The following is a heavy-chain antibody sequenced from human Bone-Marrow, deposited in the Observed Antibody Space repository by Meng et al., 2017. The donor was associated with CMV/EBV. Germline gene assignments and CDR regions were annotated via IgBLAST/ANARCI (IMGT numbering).Heavy chain of an antibody. CDR1: GFTFSSYA. D-gene: IGHD3/OR15-3a*01. CDR2: ISYDGSNK. CDR3: ARVRWWTGKHFDY. Sequence: GESLKISCAASGFTFSSYAMHWVRQAPGKGLEWVAVISYDGSNKYYADSVKGRFTISRNNSKNTLYLQMNSLRAEDTAVYYCARVRWWTGKHFDYWGQGTLVTVSS. V-gene: IGHV3-30*04. J-gene: IGHJ4*02.